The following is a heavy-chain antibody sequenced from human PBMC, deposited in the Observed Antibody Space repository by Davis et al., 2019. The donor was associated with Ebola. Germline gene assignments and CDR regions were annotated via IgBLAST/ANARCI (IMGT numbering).Heavy chain of an antibody. V-gene: IGHV4-39*01. Sequence: PSETLSLTCTVSGGSISSNNYYWGWIRQPPGKGLEWIGSIDHSGSTSHNPSLKSRVTISVDTSKNQFSLKLGSVTAADTSVYYCARQRYDRSGYWDYWGQGTLVTVSS. D-gene: IGHD3-22*01. CDR3: ARQRYDRSGYWDY. CDR1: GGSISSNNYY. J-gene: IGHJ4*02. CDR2: IDHSGST.